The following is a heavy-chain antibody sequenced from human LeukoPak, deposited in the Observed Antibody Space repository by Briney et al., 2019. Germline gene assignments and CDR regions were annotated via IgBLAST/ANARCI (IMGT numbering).Heavy chain of an antibody. D-gene: IGHD6-19*01. Sequence: SETLSLTCTVSGGSISSYYWSWIRQPPGEGLEWIGYIYYSGSTNYNPSLKSRVTISVDTSKNQFSLKLSSVTAADTAVYYCARVDSSGWARVFDYWGQGTLVTVSS. J-gene: IGHJ4*02. V-gene: IGHV4-59*01. CDR3: ARVDSSGWARVFDY. CDR1: GGSISSYY. CDR2: IYYSGST.